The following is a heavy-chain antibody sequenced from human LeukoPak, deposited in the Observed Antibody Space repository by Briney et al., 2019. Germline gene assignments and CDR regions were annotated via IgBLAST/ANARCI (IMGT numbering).Heavy chain of an antibody. CDR3: ASHCYGSGRGFDY. Sequence: PGGSLRLSCAASGFTFSTYSMNWVRQAPGKGLEWLSSISSSGSYIYYADSVKGRFTISRDNAKNSLYLQMNSLRAEDTAVYYCASHCYGSGRGFDYWGQGTLVTVSS. CDR1: GFTFSTYS. D-gene: IGHD3-10*01. J-gene: IGHJ4*02. V-gene: IGHV3-21*01. CDR2: ISSSGSYI.